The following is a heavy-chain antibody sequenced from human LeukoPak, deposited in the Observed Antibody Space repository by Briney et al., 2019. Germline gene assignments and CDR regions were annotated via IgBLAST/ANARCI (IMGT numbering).Heavy chain of an antibody. D-gene: IGHD3-16*02. CDR1: GFTFSGSA. V-gene: IGHV3-73*01. CDR2: IDKKDKGYATAT. CDR3: ARVNRGDAFDI. J-gene: IGHJ3*02. Sequence: GGSLRLSCAASGFTFSGSAIHWVRQSSGKGLEWVGQIDKKDKGYATATAYAASVKGRFTISRDDSINTAYLQMKSLKTEDTAVYYCARVNRGDAFDIWGQGTLVTVSS.